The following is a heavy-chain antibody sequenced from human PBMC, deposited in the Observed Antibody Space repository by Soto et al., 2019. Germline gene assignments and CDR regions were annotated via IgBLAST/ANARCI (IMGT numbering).Heavy chain of an antibody. CDR2: ISWNSGGI. CDR3: AKSVSTVAGTSWFVP. CDR1: GFTFDDYA. V-gene: IGHV3-9*01. Sequence: EVQLVESGGGLVQPGRSLRLSCAASGFTFDDYAMHWVRQGPGKGLEWVSGISWNSGGIDYADSVKGRFTISRDNAXXSLYLQMNSLRAEDTGLYYCAKSVSTVAGTSWFVPWGQGTLVTVSS. D-gene: IGHD6-19*01. J-gene: IGHJ5*02.